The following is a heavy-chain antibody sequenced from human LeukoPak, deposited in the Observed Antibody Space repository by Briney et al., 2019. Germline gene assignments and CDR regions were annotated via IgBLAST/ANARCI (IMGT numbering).Heavy chain of an antibody. Sequence: ASVKVSCKASGYTFSSYGISWVRQAPGQRPEWMGWISAYNGNTNYAQKFQGRVTMITDTSTSTAYMELRSLRSDNTAVYYCARDGFFGSGIVGAFDIWGQGTMVTVPS. D-gene: IGHD3-10*01. J-gene: IGHJ3*02. V-gene: IGHV1-18*01. CDR2: ISAYNGNT. CDR3: ARDGFFGSGIVGAFDI. CDR1: GYTFSSYG.